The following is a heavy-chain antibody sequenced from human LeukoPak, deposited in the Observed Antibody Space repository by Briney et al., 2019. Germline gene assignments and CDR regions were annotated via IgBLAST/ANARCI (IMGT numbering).Heavy chain of an antibody. D-gene: IGHD2-21*02. Sequence: PGGSLRLSCAASGFTFSSYSMNWVRQAPGKGLEWVSSISRTSTYIYYADSMKGRFTISRDNAKNSLYLQLNSLRDEDTAVYYCASSGCGGDCYSEKTYYLDYWGQGTLVAVSS. CDR1: GFTFSSYS. CDR3: ASSGCGGDCYSEKTYYLDY. V-gene: IGHV3-21*01. J-gene: IGHJ4*02. CDR2: ISRTSTYI.